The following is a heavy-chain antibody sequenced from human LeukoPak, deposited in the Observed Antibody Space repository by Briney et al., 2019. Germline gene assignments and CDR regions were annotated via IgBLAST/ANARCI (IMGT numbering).Heavy chain of an antibody. D-gene: IGHD3-10*01. J-gene: IGHJ4*02. V-gene: IGHV3-23*01. CDR3: AKGQYYGSGSLDY. Sequence: GGSLRLSCAASGFTFSSYGMSWVRQAPGKGLEWVSAIGGRDGSTYYADSVKGRFTISRDNPKNTLYVQMNSLRAEDTAVYYCAKGQYYGSGSLDYWGQGTLVTVSS. CDR2: IGGRDGST. CDR1: GFTFSSYG.